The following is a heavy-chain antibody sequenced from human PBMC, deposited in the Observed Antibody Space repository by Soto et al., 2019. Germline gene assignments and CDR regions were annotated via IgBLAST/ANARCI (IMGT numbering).Heavy chain of an antibody. Sequence: QVQLVESGGGVVQPGRSLRLSCAASGFTFSSYGIHWVRQAPGKGLEWVAVIWYDGSNKYYADSVKGRFTISRDNSKNTLYLQMNSLRAEDTAVYYCARSSFDDILTGYYPSDYWGQGTLVTVSS. D-gene: IGHD3-9*01. J-gene: IGHJ4*02. CDR3: ARSSFDDILTGYYPSDY. CDR2: IWYDGSNK. V-gene: IGHV3-33*01. CDR1: GFTFSSYG.